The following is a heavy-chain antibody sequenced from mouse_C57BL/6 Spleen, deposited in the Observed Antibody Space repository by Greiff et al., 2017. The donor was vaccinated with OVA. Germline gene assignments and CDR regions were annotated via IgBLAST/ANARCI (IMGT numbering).Heavy chain of an antibody. Sequence: QVQLQQSGAELVKPGASVKLSCKASGYTFTSYWMHWVKQRPGQGLEWIGMIHPNSGSTNYNEKFKSKATLTVDKSSSTAYMQLSSLTSEDSAVYYCARSGGTSRVYFDVWGTGTTVTVSS. CDR1: GYTFTSYW. J-gene: IGHJ1*03. CDR2: IHPNSGST. CDR3: ARSGGTSRVYFDV. D-gene: IGHD2-14*01. V-gene: IGHV1-64*01.